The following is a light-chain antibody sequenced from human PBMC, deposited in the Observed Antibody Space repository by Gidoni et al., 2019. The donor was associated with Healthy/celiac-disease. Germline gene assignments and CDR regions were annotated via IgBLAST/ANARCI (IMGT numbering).Light chain of an antibody. CDR3: QQYGSSRT. V-gene: IGKV3-20*01. Sequence: IVLTHSPGTLSLSPGERATLSCRASQSVSSSYLARYQQKPGQAPRLLIYGASSRATGIPDRFSGSGSGTDFTLTISRLEPEDFAVYYCQQYGSSRTFGQGTKVEIK. CDR2: GAS. CDR1: QSVSSSY. J-gene: IGKJ1*01.